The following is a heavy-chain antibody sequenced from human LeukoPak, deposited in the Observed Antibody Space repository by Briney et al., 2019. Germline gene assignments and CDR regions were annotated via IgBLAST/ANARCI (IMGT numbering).Heavy chain of an antibody. CDR3: AKAIYSSGSEDY. V-gene: IGHV3-23*01. D-gene: IGHD6-19*01. J-gene: IGHJ4*02. Sequence: GGSLRLSCAASGFTFSSYGMSWVRQAPGKGLEWVSAISGSGGSTYYADSVKGRFTISRDNSKNTLYLQMNSLRAEDTAVYYCAKAIYSSGSEDYWGQGTLVTVSS. CDR1: GFTFSSYG. CDR2: ISGSGGST.